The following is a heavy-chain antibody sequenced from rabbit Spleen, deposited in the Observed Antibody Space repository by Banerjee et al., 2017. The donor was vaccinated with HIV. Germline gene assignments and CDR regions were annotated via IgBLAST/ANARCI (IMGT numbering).Heavy chain of an antibody. D-gene: IGHD3-1*01. J-gene: IGHJ4*01. CDR3: ARDLPGAIGWNFNL. V-gene: IGHV1S39*01. CDR2: TNSATGK. CDR1: GFDISKYG. Sequence: QEQLVESGGGLVQPGGSLKLSCTVSGFDISKYGVTWVRQAPGKGLEWIGCTNSATGKGVYANWAKGRFTISKSSTTVTLQMTSLTAADTATYFCARDLPGAIGWNFNLWGPGTLVTVS.